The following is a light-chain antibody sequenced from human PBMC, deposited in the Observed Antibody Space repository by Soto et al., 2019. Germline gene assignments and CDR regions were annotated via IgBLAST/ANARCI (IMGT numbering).Light chain of an antibody. V-gene: IGLV2-14*01. CDR2: EVT. CDR3: SSYASSCFYV. CDR1: SSDVGSYNY. J-gene: IGLJ1*01. Sequence: QSVLTQPASVSGSPGQSITISCTGTSSDVGSYNYVSWYQQHPGKAPKLMIHEVTNRPSGVSNRFSGSKSGNTASLTVSGLQAEDEADYYCSSYASSCFYVFGAGTKVTVL.